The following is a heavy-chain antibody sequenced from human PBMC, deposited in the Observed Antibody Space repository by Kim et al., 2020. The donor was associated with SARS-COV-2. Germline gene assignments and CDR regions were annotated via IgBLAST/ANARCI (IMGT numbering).Heavy chain of an antibody. D-gene: IGHD3-16*02. CDR3: ARAYYDYIWGSYRYTVMPQFDY. V-gene: IGHV1-8*01. CDR1: GYTFTSYD. Sequence: ASVKVSCKASGYTFTSYDINWVRQATGQGLEWMGWMNPNSGNTCYAQKFQGRVTMTRNTSISTAYMELSSLRSEDTAVYYCARAYYDYIWGSYRYTVMPQFDYWGQGTLVTVSS. CDR2: MNPNSGNT. J-gene: IGHJ4*02.